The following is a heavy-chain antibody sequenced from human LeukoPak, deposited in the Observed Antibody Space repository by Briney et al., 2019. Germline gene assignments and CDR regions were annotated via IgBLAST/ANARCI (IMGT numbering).Heavy chain of an antibody. V-gene: IGHV3-48*04. CDR3: AELGITMIGGV. D-gene: IGHD3-10*02. CDR2: ISSSGSTI. Sequence: GSLRLSCAASGFTVSSNYMNWVRQAPGKGLEWVSYISSSGSTIYYADSVKGRFTISRDNAKNSLYLQMNSLRAEDTAVYYCAELGITMIGGVWGKGTTVTISS. J-gene: IGHJ6*04. CDR1: GFTVSSNY.